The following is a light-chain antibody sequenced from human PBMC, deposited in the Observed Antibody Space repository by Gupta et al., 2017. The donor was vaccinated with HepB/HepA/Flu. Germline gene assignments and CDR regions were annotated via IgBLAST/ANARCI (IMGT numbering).Light chain of an antibody. Sequence: EIVLTQSPGTLSLSPGEIATLSCRASQSVSSSYLAWYQQKPGQAPRLLIYGASSRATGLPDRFSGSGYGTDFTLTISMLDPEDFAVYYCQQHCSSPWPFGQGTKVEIK. CDR2: GAS. J-gene: IGKJ1*01. V-gene: IGKV3-20*01. CDR1: QSVSSSY. CDR3: QQHCSSPWP.